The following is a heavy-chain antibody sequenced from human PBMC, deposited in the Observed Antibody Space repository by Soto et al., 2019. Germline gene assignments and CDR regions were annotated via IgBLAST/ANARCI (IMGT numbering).Heavy chain of an antibody. Sequence: SETLSLTCTVSGGSISSSSYYWGWICQPPGKGLEWIGSIYYSGSTYYNPSLKSRVTISVNTSKNQFSLKLSSVTAADTAVYYCARGRDTAMVRHFDYWGQGTLVTVSS. D-gene: IGHD5-18*01. CDR1: GGSISSSSYY. J-gene: IGHJ4*02. CDR2: IYYSGST. V-gene: IGHV4-39*01. CDR3: ARGRDTAMVRHFDY.